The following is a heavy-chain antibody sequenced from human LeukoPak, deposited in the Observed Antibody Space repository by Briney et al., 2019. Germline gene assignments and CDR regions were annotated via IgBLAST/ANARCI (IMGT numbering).Heavy chain of an antibody. CDR2: IYHSGST. Sequence: PSQTLSLTCTVSGGSISSGGYYWSWIRQPPGKGLEWIGYIYHSGSTYYNPSLKSRVTMSVDTSKNQFALKLSSVTAADTAVYYCARYLRASGTYNFDNWGQGTLVTVSS. V-gene: IGHV4-30-2*02. D-gene: IGHD5-24*01. CDR3: ARYLRASGTYNFDN. CDR1: GGSISSGGYY. J-gene: IGHJ4*02.